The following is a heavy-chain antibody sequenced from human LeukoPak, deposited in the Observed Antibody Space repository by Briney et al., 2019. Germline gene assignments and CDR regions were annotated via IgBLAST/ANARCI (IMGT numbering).Heavy chain of an antibody. J-gene: IGHJ5*02. V-gene: IGHV4-59*01. Sequence: SETLSLTCTVSGGSISSYYWSWIRQPPGKGLEWIGYIYYSGSTNYNPSLKSRVTISVDTSKNQSSLKLNSVTAADTAVYYCARDPRGGTSRDNWFDPWGQGTLVTVSS. D-gene: IGHD1-1*01. CDR2: IYYSGST. CDR1: GGSISSYY. CDR3: ARDPRGGTSRDNWFDP.